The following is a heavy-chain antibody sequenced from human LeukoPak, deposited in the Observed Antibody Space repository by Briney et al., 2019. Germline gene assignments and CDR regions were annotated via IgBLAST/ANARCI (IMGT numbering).Heavy chain of an antibody. CDR1: GYSFTSYW. D-gene: IGHD1-26*01. CDR3: ARATNYYYYGMDV. CDR2: IYPGDSDT. V-gene: IGHV5-51*01. J-gene: IGHJ6*02. Sequence: GESVKISCKGSGYSFTSYWIGWVRQMPGKGLEWMGIIYPGDSDTRYSPSFQGQVTISADKSISTAYLQWSSLKASDTAMYYCARATNYYYYGMDVWGQGTTVTVTS.